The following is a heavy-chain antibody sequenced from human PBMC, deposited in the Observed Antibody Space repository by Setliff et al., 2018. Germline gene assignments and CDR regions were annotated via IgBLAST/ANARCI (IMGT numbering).Heavy chain of an antibody. CDR3: AKDRGLGISGGDAFDI. V-gene: IGHV3-23*01. CDR1: GFTFSSYA. Sequence: PGGSLRLSCAASGFTFSSYAMSWVRQAPGKGLEWVSAISGSGGSTYYADSVKGRFTISRDNSKNTLYLQMNSLRAEDTAVYYCAKDRGLGISGGDAFDIWGQGTMVTVS. CDR2: ISGSGGST. D-gene: IGHD7-27*01. J-gene: IGHJ3*02.